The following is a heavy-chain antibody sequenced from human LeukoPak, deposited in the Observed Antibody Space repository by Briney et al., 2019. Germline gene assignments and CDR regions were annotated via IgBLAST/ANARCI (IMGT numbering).Heavy chain of an antibody. CDR3: ARESGDYGDYYYYGMDV. CDR1: GGTFSIYA. Sequence: SVKVSCKASGGTFSIYAISWVRQAPGQGLEWMGGIIPIFGTANYAQKFQGRVTITADESTSTAYMELSSLRSEDTAVYYCARESGDYGDYYYYGMDVWGQGTTVTVSS. V-gene: IGHV1-69*13. CDR2: IIPIFGTA. J-gene: IGHJ6*02. D-gene: IGHD4-17*01.